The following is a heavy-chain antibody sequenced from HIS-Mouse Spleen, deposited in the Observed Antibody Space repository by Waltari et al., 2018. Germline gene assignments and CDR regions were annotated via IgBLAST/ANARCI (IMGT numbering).Heavy chain of an antibody. D-gene: IGHD6-13*01. J-gene: IGHJ2*01. CDR3: AREIPYSSSWYDWYFDL. V-gene: IGHV4-39*07. CDR2: IYYRGST. CDR1: GGSISSSSYY. Sequence: QLQLQESGPGLVKPSETLSLTCTVSGGSISSSSYYWGWNRQPPGKGLEWIGSIYYRGSTNPNPTLKRRVTIAVDTSKTQFSLKLSSVTAADTAVYYCAREIPYSSSWYDWYFDLWGRGTLVTVSS.